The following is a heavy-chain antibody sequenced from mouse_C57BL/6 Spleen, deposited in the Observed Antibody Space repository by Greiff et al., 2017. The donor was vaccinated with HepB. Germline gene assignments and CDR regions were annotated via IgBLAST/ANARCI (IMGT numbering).Heavy chain of an antibody. V-gene: IGHV1-22*01. CDR2: INPNNGGT. D-gene: IGHD2-4*01. CDR3: AGLYYDYDGAWFAY. Sequence: EVQLQQSGPELVKPGASVKMSCKASGYTFTDYNMHWVKQSHGKSLEWIGYINPNNGGTSYNQKFKGKATLTVNKSSSTAYMELRSLTSEDSAVYYCAGLYYDYDGAWFAYWGQGTLVTVSA. CDR1: GYTFTDYN. J-gene: IGHJ3*01.